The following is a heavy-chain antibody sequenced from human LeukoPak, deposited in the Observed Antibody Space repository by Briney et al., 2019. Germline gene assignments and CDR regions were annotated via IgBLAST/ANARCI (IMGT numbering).Heavy chain of an antibody. CDR1: GASISSGGYG. V-gene: IGHV4-31*03. CDR3: ARGRTTIDP. CDR2: IYYSATT. Sequence: PSETLSLTCTVSGASISSGGYGWSWIRQHPGKGLEWIAYIYYSATTSSTPSLKSRVNISVDTSKKQFSRKLSSVTAADTAVYYCARGRTTIDPWGQGTLVTVSS. D-gene: IGHD4-17*01. J-gene: IGHJ5*02.